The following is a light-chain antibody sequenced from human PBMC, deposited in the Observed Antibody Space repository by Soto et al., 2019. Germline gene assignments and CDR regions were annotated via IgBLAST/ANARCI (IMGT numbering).Light chain of an antibody. CDR2: DVN. CDR3: SSYTGSSTLV. J-gene: IGLJ2*01. CDR1: SSDIGAYNY. Sequence: QSALTQPASVSGSPGQSITISCTGTSSDIGAYNYVSWYQQHPDKAPRLIIYDVNNRPSGVSIRFSGSRSGNTASLTISGLQAEDEADYYCSSYTGSSTLVFGGGTKLTVL. V-gene: IGLV2-14*03.